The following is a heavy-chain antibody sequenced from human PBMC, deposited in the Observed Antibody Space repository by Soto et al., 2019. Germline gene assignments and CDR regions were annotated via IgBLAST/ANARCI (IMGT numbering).Heavy chain of an antibody. CDR1: GYSFSTYW. J-gene: IGHJ4*02. CDR3: GGGLGYCSDGVCRIIDS. D-gene: IGHD2-8*01. V-gene: IGHV5-51*01. CDR2: IYPSDSDT. Sequence: GESLKISCRASGYSFSTYWIAWVRQMPGKGLEWMGIIYPSDSDTRYSPSFQGQVTISADKYISTAYLQWSSLKASDTAMYYCGGGLGYCSDGVCRIIDSWGQGTLVTVSS.